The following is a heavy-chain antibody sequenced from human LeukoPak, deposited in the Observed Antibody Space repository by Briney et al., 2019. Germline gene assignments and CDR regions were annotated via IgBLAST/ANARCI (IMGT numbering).Heavy chain of an antibody. V-gene: IGHV1-46*01. CDR2: INPSGGST. CDR1: GYTFSSYY. CDR3: ARGEIAAAGTGGYFDY. D-gene: IGHD6-13*01. Sequence: ASVKVSCKAPGYTFSSYYMHWVRQARGQGLEWMGIINPSGGSTSYAQKFQGRVTMTRDTSTSTVYMELSSLRSEDTAVYYCARGEIAAAGTGGYFDYWGQGTLVTVSS. J-gene: IGHJ4*02.